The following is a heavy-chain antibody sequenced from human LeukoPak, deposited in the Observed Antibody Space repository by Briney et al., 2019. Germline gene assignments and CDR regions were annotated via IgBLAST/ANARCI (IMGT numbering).Heavy chain of an antibody. CDR3: AKHSEYYSNGVADS. D-gene: IGHD3-10*01. CDR2: ISGSGGST. Sequence: GGSLRLSCVVSGFTFSSYAMSWVRQAPGKGLEWVSAISGSGGSTYYADSVKGRFTISRDNSKNTLYLQMNSLRAEDTAVYYCAKHSEYYSNGVADSWGQGTLVTVSS. J-gene: IGHJ4*02. V-gene: IGHV3-23*01. CDR1: GFTFSSYA.